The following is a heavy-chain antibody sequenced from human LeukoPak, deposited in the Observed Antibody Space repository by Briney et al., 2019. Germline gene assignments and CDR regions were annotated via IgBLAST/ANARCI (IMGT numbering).Heavy chain of an antibody. Sequence: ASVKVSCKASGYTFTSYGISWVRQAPGQGLEWMGWISAYNGNTNYAQKLQGRVTMTTDTSTSTAYMELRSLRSDDTAVYYCARDRGYCSGGSCLVDYWGQGTLVTVSS. D-gene: IGHD2-15*01. V-gene: IGHV1-18*01. CDR2: ISAYNGNT. J-gene: IGHJ4*02. CDR1: GYTFTSYG. CDR3: ARDRGYCSGGSCLVDY.